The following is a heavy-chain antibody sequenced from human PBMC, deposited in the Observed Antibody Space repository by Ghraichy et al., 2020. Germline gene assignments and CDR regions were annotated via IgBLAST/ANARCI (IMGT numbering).Heavy chain of an antibody. CDR3: ARDIEAFDI. J-gene: IGHJ3*02. Sequence: GGSLRLSCAASGFTFSSYWMSWVRQAPGQGLEGVAYIKQDGSEEYYGDSVKGRFTIFRDNAKNSVHLQMNSLTAADTAVYYCARDIEAFDIWGQGTMVTVSS. CDR2: IKQDGSEE. CDR1: GFTFSSYW. D-gene: IGHD1-26*01. V-gene: IGHV3-7*03.